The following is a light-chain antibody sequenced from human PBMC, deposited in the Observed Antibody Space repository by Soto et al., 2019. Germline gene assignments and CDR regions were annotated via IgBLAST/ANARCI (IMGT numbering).Light chain of an antibody. CDR3: QQYGGSPPGVT. Sequence: EIVLTQSPATLSLSPGERATLSCRASQSVSSYLAWYQQKPCQAPRLLIYDASNRATGIPARFSGSGSGTEFTLTISSLEPEDFAVYYCQQYGGSPPGVTLGGGTKVDIK. V-gene: IGKV3-11*01. J-gene: IGKJ4*01. CDR2: DAS. CDR1: QSVSSY.